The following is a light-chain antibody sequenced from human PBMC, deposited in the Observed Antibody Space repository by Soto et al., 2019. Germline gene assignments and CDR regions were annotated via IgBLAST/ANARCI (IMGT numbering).Light chain of an antibody. CDR2: DVS. CDR1: SSDVGGYNY. CDR3: SSYTSTNTLV. J-gene: IGLJ2*01. Sequence: QSVLTQPASVSGSPGQSITISCTGTSSDVGGYNYVSWYQQHPDKAPQLMIFDVSNRPSGISDRFSGSKSGNTASLPISGLQADDEADYYCSSYTSTNTLVFGGGTKLTVL. V-gene: IGLV2-14*03.